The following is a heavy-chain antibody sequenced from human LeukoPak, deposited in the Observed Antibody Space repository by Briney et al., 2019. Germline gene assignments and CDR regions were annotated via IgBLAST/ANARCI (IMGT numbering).Heavy chain of an antibody. D-gene: IGHD2-2*01. V-gene: IGHV4-34*01. Sequence: SGTLSVTRAAFGGSGLGSYGNWIRQQPGGGLEWIGEINRSGSTNYNPSLNSRVTISVDASKIQFSLKLSSVTSADTAVYYWASLGFCNSTTCYDSDYWGQGTLVTVSS. CDR1: GGSGLGSY. CDR3: ASLGFCNSTTCYDSDY. CDR2: INRSGST. J-gene: IGHJ4*02.